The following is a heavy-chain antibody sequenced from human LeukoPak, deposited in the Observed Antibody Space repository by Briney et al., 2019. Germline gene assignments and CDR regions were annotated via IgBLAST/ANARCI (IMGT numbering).Heavy chain of an antibody. D-gene: IGHD2-2*01. Sequence: GESLKISCKGSGYSFTSYWIGWVRQMPGKDLEWMGIIYPGDSDTRYSPSFQGQVTISADKSISTAYLQWSSLKASDTAMYYCARRMVPAAMARYYYYGMDVWGQGTTVTVSS. V-gene: IGHV5-51*01. J-gene: IGHJ6*02. CDR1: GYSFTSYW. CDR3: ARRMVPAAMARYYYYGMDV. CDR2: IYPGDSDT.